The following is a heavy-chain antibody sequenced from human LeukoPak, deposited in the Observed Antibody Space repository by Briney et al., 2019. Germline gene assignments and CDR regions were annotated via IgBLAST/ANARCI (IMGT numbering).Heavy chain of an antibody. CDR2: MNPNSGNT. CDR3: ARGPLVRVPSSFDP. CDR1: GYTFTRYD. V-gene: IGHV1-8*01. J-gene: IGHJ5*02. Sequence: ASVNLSCTASGYTFTRYDINRVRQATGQGLGWMGGMNPNSGNTGSAQRFQGRVTMTRDTSISTAYMELSSLTSEDTAVYYCARGPLVRVPSSFDPWGQGTLVTVSS. D-gene: IGHD2-2*01.